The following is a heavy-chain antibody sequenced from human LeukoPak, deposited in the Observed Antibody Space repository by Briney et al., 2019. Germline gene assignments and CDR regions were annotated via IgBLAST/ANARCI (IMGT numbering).Heavy chain of an antibody. CDR2: ISGSGGST. V-gene: IGHV3-23*01. Sequence: SGGSLRLSCAASGFTFSSYAMSWVRQAPGKGLEWVSAISGSGGSTYYADSVKGRFTISRDNSKNTLYLQMNSLGAEDTAVYYCARDAGGVVPTAPVDPWGQGTLVTVSS. CDR3: ARDAGGVVPTAPVDP. D-gene: IGHD3-16*01. J-gene: IGHJ5*02. CDR1: GFTFSSYA.